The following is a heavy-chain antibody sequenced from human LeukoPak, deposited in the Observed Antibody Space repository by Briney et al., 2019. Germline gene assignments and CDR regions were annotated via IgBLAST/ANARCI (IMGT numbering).Heavy chain of an antibody. CDR1: GGSISIYY. J-gene: IGHJ5*01. D-gene: IGHD3-22*01. V-gene: IGHV4-59*01. CDR3: ARDLYDSSGYYYPADS. Sequence: SETLSLTCTVSGGSISIYYWGWIRQPPGKGLEWIGYIYYSGSTNYNPSLKSRVTISVDTSKNQFSLKLSSVTAADTAVYYCARDLYDSSGYYYPADSWGQGTLVTVSS. CDR2: IYYSGST.